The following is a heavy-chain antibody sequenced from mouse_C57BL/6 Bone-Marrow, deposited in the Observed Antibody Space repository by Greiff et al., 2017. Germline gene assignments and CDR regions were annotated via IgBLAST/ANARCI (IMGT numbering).Heavy chain of an antibody. Sequence: VQLQQSGPELVKPGASVKISCKASGYTFTDYYMTWVKQSHGKSLEWIGDIHPTNGGTRYNQKFKGKATLPVDTSASTAYMELRSLTSEDSAVYYCARSDYGSLDYWGQGTTLTVSS. J-gene: IGHJ2*01. V-gene: IGHV1-26*01. CDR3: ARSDYGSLDY. D-gene: IGHD1-1*01. CDR2: IHPTNGGT. CDR1: GYTFTDYY.